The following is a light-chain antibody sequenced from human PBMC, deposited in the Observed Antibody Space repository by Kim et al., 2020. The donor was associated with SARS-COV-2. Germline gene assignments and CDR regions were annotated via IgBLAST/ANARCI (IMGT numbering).Light chain of an antibody. CDR1: QSVTSN. Sequence: DIVMTQSQASLSVSPGERATLSCRASQSVTSNLAWHQQKPGQAPRLLIYGASSRATGIPARFSGSGSGTEFTLTISSLQSEDFAVYYCQQYYNWPPTFGQGTKVDIK. CDR2: GAS. CDR3: QQYYNWPPT. V-gene: IGKV3-15*01. J-gene: IGKJ1*01.